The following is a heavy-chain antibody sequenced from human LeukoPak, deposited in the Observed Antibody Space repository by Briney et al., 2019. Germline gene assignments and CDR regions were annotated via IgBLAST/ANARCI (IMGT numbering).Heavy chain of an antibody. Sequence: AWGSLRLSCSASGFTFSNYAWHWVRHAPGKGLEYVSDISSSGVITYYAYSVKGRFTVSRDNYKNMLYLQMNSLRAKDTAVYYCVKDKYPVVVAATLDYWGQGILVTVSS. D-gene: IGHD2-15*01. CDR1: GFTFSNYA. V-gene: IGHV3-64D*09. CDR2: ISSSGVIT. CDR3: VKDKYPVVVAATLDY. J-gene: IGHJ4*02.